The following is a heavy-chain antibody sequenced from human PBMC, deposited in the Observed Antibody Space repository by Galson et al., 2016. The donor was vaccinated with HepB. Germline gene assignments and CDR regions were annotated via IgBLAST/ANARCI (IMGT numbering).Heavy chain of an antibody. J-gene: IGHJ4*02. Sequence: SETLSLTCSVSGDSIISGYHWGWIRQPPGKGLEWIGMTRRSGTTYYNPSLESRVTISVDTSMNHFSLTLRSVTAADTAVYYCARHWGKDDGWSENWGQGTLVAVSS. CDR1: GDSIISGYH. CDR2: TRRSGTT. D-gene: IGHD6-19*01. CDR3: ARHWGKDDGWSEN. V-gene: IGHV4-38-2*01.